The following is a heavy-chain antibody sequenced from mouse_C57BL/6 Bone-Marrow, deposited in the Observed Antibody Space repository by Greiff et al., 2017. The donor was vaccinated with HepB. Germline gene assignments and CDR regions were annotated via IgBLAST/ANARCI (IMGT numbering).Heavy chain of an antibody. Sequence: QVQLKQPGAELVKPGASVKMSCKASGYTFTSYWITWVKQRPGQGLEWIGDIYPGSGSTNYNEKFKSKATLTVDTSSSTAYMQLSSLTSEDSAVYYCARSDTTVVATRYFDVWGTGTTVTVSS. CDR1: GYTFTSYW. V-gene: IGHV1-55*01. CDR2: IYPGSGST. D-gene: IGHD1-1*01. CDR3: ARSDTTVVATRYFDV. J-gene: IGHJ1*03.